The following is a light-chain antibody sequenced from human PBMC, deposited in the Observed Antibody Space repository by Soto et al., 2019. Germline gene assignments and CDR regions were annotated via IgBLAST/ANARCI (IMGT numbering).Light chain of an antibody. J-gene: IGKJ1*01. V-gene: IGKV1-17*01. CDR3: QQSYSTLWA. CDR2: LAS. CDR1: QGIRND. Sequence: IQLTQSPPSLSSSVGDSVTLTCRASQGIRNDLGWYKQRPGKAPKRLIYLASSLQSGVPSRFSGSGSGTEFTLTISRLQPEDFETYYCQQSYSTLWAFGQGTKVDI.